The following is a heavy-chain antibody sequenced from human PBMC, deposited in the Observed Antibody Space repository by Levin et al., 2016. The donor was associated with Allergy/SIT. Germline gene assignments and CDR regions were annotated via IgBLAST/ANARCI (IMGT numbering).Heavy chain of an antibody. J-gene: IGHJ4*02. D-gene: IGHD3-9*01. CDR3: TTDLTDY. CDR2: IKSKTDGGTT. Sequence: GESLKISCAATGLTFNNAWMTWVRQAPGKGLEWVGRIKSKTDGGTTDYAAPVEGRFTISRDDSKTTLYLDMNSLKTEDTAVYYCTTDLTDYWGQGALVTVSS. V-gene: IGHV3-15*01. CDR1: GLTFNNAW.